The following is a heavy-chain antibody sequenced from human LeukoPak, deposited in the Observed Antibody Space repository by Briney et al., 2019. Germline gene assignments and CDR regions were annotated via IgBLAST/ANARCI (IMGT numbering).Heavy chain of an antibody. CDR3: AKIYPLLDDYVWESYLLPYFDY. Sequence: GGSLRLSCAASGSTFSSYAMSWVRRAPGKGLEWVSAISGSGGSTYYADSVKGRFTISRDNSKNTLYLQMNSLRAEDTAVYYCAKIYPLLDDYVWESYLLPYFDYWGQGTLVTVSS. D-gene: IGHD3-16*02. CDR2: ISGSGGST. CDR1: GSTFSSYA. J-gene: IGHJ4*02. V-gene: IGHV3-23*01.